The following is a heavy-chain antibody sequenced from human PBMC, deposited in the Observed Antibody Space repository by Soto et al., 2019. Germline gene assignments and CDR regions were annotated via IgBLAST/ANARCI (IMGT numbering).Heavy chain of an antibody. V-gene: IGHV4-31*03. D-gene: IGHD2-2*03. Sequence: SETLSLTCTVSGGSISSGGYYWSWIRQHLGKGLEWIGYIYYSGSTYYNPSLKSRVTISVDTSKNHFSLKLISVTTADTAVYFCAREGNLGRWIQPLDSWGQGTLVTVSS. J-gene: IGHJ4*02. CDR2: IYYSGST. CDR1: GGSISSGGYY. CDR3: AREGNLGRWIQPLDS.